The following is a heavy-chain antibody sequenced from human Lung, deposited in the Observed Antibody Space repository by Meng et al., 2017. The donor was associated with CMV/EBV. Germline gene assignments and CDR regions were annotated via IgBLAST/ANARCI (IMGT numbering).Heavy chain of an antibody. CDR1: GFHVSSTY. J-gene: IGHJ5*02. D-gene: IGHD6-13*01. Sequence: CAASGFHVSSTYMIWVRQAPGKGLEWVSVIYSSGSTYYADSVKGRFTISRDDSENTLYLQMNNLRDDDTAVYFCARIAEGAQYNWLDPWGQGTLVTVSS. CDR2: IYSSGST. V-gene: IGHV3-53*01. CDR3: ARIAEGAQYNWLDP.